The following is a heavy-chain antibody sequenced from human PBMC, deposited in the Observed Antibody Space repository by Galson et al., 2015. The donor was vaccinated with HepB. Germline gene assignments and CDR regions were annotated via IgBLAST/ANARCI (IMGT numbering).Heavy chain of an antibody. CDR3: ARASEYSHGYRLVHQYDGMEV. V-gene: IGHV3-30*04. CDR1: GFTFNRYT. J-gene: IGHJ6*02. CDR2: ISYDGSNK. Sequence: SLRLSCAASGFTFNRYTMHWVRQAPGKGLEWVAVISYDGSNKDYAESVKGRFTISRDNSKNMLYLQMNSLRAEDTAVIYCARASEYSHGYRLVHQYDGMEVWGQGTTVTVSS. D-gene: IGHD5-18*01.